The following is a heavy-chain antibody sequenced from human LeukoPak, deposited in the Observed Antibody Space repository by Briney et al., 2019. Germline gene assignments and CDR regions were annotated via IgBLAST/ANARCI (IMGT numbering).Heavy chain of an antibody. J-gene: IGHJ5*02. D-gene: IGHD1-26*01. CDR3: ARDWLGAPDWFDP. V-gene: IGHV4-59*12. CDR2: IYYSGST. Sequence: PSETLSLTCTVSGGSISSYYWSWIRQPPGKGLEWIGYIYYSGSTNYNPSLKSRVTMSVDTSKNQFFPKLSSVTAAGTAVYYCARDWLGAPDWFDPWGQGTLVTVSS. CDR1: GGSISSYY.